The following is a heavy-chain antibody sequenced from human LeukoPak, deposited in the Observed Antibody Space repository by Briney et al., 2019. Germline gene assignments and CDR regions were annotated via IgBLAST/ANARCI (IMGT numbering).Heavy chain of an antibody. V-gene: IGHV3-30*02. CDR1: GFTFSSYG. D-gene: IGHD6-13*01. Sequence: GGSLRLSCAASGFTFSSYGMHWVRQAPGKGLEWAAFIRYDGSNKYFADSVKGRFTISRDNAKISLFLQMNSLRVEDTAMYYCARDGRHSSSWPKQKYSYYMDVWGKGTTVTVSS. CDR3: ARDGRHSSSWPKQKYSYYMDV. CDR2: IRYDGSNK. J-gene: IGHJ6*03.